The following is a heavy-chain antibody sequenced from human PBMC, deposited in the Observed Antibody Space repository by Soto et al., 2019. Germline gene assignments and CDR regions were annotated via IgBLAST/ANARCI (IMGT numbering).Heavy chain of an antibody. Sequence: GASVKVSCKASGYTFTNFGVTWVRRAPGQGLEWMGWISAYTDTPNYAQKFQGRVTMTIDTSTSTAYMDLRSLTSDDTAVYYCARVIPGVEDWFDPRGQGTLVTGS. D-gene: IGHD2-2*01. CDR3: ARVIPGVEDWFDP. J-gene: IGHJ5*02. CDR1: GYTFTNFG. CDR2: ISAYTDTP. V-gene: IGHV1-18*01.